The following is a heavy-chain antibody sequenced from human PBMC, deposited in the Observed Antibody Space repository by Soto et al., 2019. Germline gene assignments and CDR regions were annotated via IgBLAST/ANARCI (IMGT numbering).Heavy chain of an antibody. CDR3: ARASVVGVFSR. D-gene: IGHD2-15*01. Sequence: PGESLKISCKGSGYSFTSYWIGWVRQMPGKGLEWMGIIYPCDSDTRYSPSFQGQVTISADKSINTAYLQWSSLRASDTAVYYCARASVVGVFSRWGQGSLVTVSS. CDR2: IYPCDSDT. CDR1: GYSFTSYW. V-gene: IGHV5-51*01. J-gene: IGHJ4*02.